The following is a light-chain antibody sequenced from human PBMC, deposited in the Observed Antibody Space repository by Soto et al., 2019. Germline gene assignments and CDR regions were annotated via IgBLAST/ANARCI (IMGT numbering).Light chain of an antibody. Sequence: DIQMTQSPSTLSASVGDRVTITCRASQRISSWLARYQQKPGKAPNLLIYDASSLKSGVPSRFSGSGSGTEFTLTISSLQPDDFATYYCQQYNSFSRTFGQGTKVEIK. CDR1: QRISSW. J-gene: IGKJ1*01. CDR3: QQYNSFSRT. V-gene: IGKV1-5*01. CDR2: DAS.